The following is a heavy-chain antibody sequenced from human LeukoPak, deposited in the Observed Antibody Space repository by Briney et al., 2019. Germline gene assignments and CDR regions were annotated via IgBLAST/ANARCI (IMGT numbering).Heavy chain of an antibody. V-gene: IGHV1-2*06. CDR2: INPNSGGT. D-gene: IGHD3-3*01. Sequence: ASVRVSCKASGYTFTGYYMHWVRQAPGQGLEWMGRINPNSGGTNYAQKFQGRVTMTRDTSISTAYMELSRLRSDDTAVYYCARGGYDFVYYYYGMDVWGQGTTVTVSS. J-gene: IGHJ6*02. CDR3: ARGGYDFVYYYYGMDV. CDR1: GYTFTGYY.